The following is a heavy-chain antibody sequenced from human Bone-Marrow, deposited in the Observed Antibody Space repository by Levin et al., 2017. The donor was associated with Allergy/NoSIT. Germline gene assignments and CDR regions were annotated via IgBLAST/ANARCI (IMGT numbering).Heavy chain of an antibody. V-gene: IGHV3-13*01. J-gene: IGHJ5*02. D-gene: IGHD2-21*02. CDR3: ARGALADCGGDCYSWFDP. Sequence: GGSLRLSCAASGFTFSSYDMHWVRQATGKGLEWVSAIGTAGDTYYPGSVKGRFTISRENAKNSLYLQMNSLRAGDTAVYYCARGALADCGGDCYSWFDPWGQGTLVTVSS. CDR2: IGTAGDT. CDR1: GFTFSSYD.